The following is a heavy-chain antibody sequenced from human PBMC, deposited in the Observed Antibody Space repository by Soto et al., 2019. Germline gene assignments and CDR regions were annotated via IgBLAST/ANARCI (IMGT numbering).Heavy chain of an antibody. CDR2: IYPGDSDT. CDR3: ARHMSGGDGYSNDAFDI. V-gene: IGHV5-51*01. J-gene: IGHJ3*02. CDR1: GYSFTSYW. Sequence: GESLKISCKGSGYSFTSYWIGWVRQMPGKGLEWMGIIYPGDSDTRYSPSFQGRVTISADKSISTAYLQWSSLKASDTAMYYCARHMSGGDGYSNDAFDIWGQGTMVTVSS. D-gene: IGHD4-4*01.